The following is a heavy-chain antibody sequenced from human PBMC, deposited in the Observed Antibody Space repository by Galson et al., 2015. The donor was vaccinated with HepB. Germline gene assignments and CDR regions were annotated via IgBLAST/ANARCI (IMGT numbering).Heavy chain of an antibody. V-gene: IGHV2-70*11. J-gene: IGHJ6*02. CDR3: ARIRHFVGATHYYYGMDV. Sequence: PALVKPTQTLTLTCTFSGFTLSTSGMCVSWIRLPPGKALEWLARIDWDDDKYYSTSLKTRLTISKDTSKNQVVLTMTNMDPVDTATYYCARIRHFVGATHYYYGMDVWGQGTTVTVSS. CDR2: IDWDDDK. D-gene: IGHD1-26*01. CDR1: GFTLSTSGMC.